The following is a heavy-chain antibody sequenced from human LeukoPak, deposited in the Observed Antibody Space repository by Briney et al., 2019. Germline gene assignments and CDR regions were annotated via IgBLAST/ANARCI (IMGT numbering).Heavy chain of an antibody. CDR3: AREGYSGSYRRGYYFDY. Sequence: SETLSLTCAVYGGSFSGYYWSWIRQPPGKGLEWIGEINHSGSTNYNPSLKSRVTISVDTSKNQFSLKLSSVTAADTAVYYCAREGYSGSYRRGYYFDYWGQGTLVTVSS. J-gene: IGHJ4*02. V-gene: IGHV4-34*01. CDR2: INHSGST. D-gene: IGHD1-26*01. CDR1: GGSFSGYY.